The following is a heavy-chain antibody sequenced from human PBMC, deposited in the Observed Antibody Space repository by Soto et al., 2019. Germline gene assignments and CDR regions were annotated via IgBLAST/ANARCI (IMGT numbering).Heavy chain of an antibody. CDR2: ISYDGSNK. J-gene: IGHJ6*02. CDR1: GFTFSSYG. CDR3: AKVFVLRDYYYYYGMDV. D-gene: IGHD2-15*01. Sequence: HPGGSLRLSCAASGFTFSSYGMHWVRQAPGKGLEWVAVISYDGSNKYYADSVKGRFTISRDNSKNTLYLQMNSLRAEDTAVYYCAKVFVLRDYYYYYGMDVWGQGTTVTVSS. V-gene: IGHV3-30*18.